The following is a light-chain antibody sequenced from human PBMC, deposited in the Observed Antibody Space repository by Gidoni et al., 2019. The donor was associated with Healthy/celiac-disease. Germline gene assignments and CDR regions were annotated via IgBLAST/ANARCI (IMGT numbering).Light chain of an antibody. CDR3: QQYNSYRTWT. J-gene: IGKJ1*01. V-gene: IGKV1-5*01. Sequence: DIQMTQSPSTLSASVGDRVTITCRASQSISSWLAWYQQKPGKAPKLLIYDASSLESGVPSRFSGSGSGTEFTLTISSLQPDDFATYYCQQYNSYRTWTFGQGTKVEIQ. CDR2: DAS. CDR1: QSISSW.